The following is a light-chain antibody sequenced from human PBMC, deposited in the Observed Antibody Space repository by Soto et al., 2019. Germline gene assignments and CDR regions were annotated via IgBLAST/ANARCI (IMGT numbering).Light chain of an antibody. V-gene: IGKV1-33*01. Sequence: DILMTQSPCSLSASVGDRVTITCQASQDINNYLNWYQQKPGKAPKLLIFDATNLETGVPSRFSGSGSRTHYSLTISSLQPEDFATYYCHQYGSLPPTFGQGTRLEIK. CDR1: QDINNY. CDR2: DAT. J-gene: IGKJ5*01. CDR3: HQYGSLPPT.